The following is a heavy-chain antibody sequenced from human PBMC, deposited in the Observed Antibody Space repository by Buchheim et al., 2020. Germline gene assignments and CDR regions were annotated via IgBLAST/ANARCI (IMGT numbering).Heavy chain of an antibody. V-gene: IGHV4-34*01. CDR1: GGSFSGYY. J-gene: IGHJ4*02. Sequence: QVQLQQWGAGLLKPSETLSLTCAVYGGSFSGYYWSWIRQPPGKGLEWIGEINHSGSTNYNPSLKSRVTISVDTSKNQLSLKLSSVTAADTAVYYCARTTNCSSTSCLDYWGQGTL. D-gene: IGHD2-2*01. CDR2: INHSGST. CDR3: ARTTNCSSTSCLDY.